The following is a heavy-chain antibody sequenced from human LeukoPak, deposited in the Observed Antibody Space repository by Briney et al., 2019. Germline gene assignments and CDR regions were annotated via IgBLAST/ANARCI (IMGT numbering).Heavy chain of an antibody. CDR2: IYYSGST. D-gene: IGHD5-12*01. Sequence: SETLSLTCTVSGGSISSGGYYWSWIRQHPGKGLEWIGYIYYSGSTYYNPSLKSRVTISVDTSKNQFSLKLSSVTAADTAVYYCARDRGPYSGYDSNYFDYWGQGTLVTVSS. J-gene: IGHJ4*02. CDR3: ARDRGPYSGYDSNYFDY. CDR1: GGSISSGGYY. V-gene: IGHV4-31*03.